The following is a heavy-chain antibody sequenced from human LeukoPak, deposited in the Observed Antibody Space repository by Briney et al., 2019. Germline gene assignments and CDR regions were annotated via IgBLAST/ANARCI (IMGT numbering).Heavy chain of an antibody. CDR1: GFTFSSYA. V-gene: IGHV3-23*01. D-gene: IGHD3-22*01. CDR2: ISGSGGST. CDR3: AKDTPRGSSGLFGGYFDY. Sequence: GGSLRLSCAASGFTFSSYAMSWVRQAPGKGLEWVSAISGSGGSTYYADSVKGRFTISRDNSKNTLYPQMNSLRAEDTAVYYCAKDTPRGSSGLFGGYFDYWGQGTLVTVSS. J-gene: IGHJ4*02.